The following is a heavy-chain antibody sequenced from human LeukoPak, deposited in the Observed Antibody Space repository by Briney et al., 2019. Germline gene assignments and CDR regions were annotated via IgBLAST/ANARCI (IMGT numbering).Heavy chain of an antibody. CDR2: IKQDGSEK. J-gene: IGHJ4*02. CDR3: ARDEEWCLFDY. Sequence: GGSLRLSCAASGFTFSSYWMSWVRQAPGKGLEGEADIKQDGSEKYYVDSVKGRFTISRDNAKNSLYLQMNSLRAEDTAVYYCARDEEWCLFDYWGQGTLVPVSS. CDR1: GFTFSSYW. V-gene: IGHV3-7*01. D-gene: IGHD3-3*01.